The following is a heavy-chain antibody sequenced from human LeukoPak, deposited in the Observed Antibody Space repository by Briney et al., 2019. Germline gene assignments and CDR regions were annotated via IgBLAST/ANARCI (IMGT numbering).Heavy chain of an antibody. V-gene: IGHV1-24*01. D-gene: IGHD2-15*01. Sequence: ASVKVSCKVSGYALTELSMHWVRQVPGKGLEWMGGFDPEDGETIYAQKFQGRVTMTEDTSTDTAYMELSSLRSEDTAVYYCATLRAVSGVVVAATVRWFDPWGQGTLVTVSS. CDR3: ATLRAVSGVVVAATVRWFDP. CDR1: GYALTELS. J-gene: IGHJ5*02. CDR2: FDPEDGET.